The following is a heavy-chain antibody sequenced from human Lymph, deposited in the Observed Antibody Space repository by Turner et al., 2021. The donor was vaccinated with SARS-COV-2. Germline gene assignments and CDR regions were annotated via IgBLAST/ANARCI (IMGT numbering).Heavy chain of an antibody. Sequence: QVQLVESGGGVVQPGRSLRLSCAASGFTFSNYGMHWVRQAPGKGLEWVAVIWYDGSNKYYADCVKGRFTISRDNSKNTLYLQMNSLRAGDTAVYYCAREGQGPTVALDYWGQGTLVTVSS. CDR3: AREGQGPTVALDY. CDR2: IWYDGSNK. CDR1: GFTFSNYG. J-gene: IGHJ4*02. V-gene: IGHV3-33*01. D-gene: IGHD4-17*01.